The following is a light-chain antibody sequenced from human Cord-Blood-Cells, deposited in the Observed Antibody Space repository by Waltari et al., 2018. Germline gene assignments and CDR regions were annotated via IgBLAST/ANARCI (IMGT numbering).Light chain of an antibody. CDR2: DVS. V-gene: IGLV2-14*01. CDR3: SSYTSSSTLV. Sequence: QSALTQPASVSGSPGQSITISCTGTSSDVGGYNSVSWYQQHPGQAPKLMIYDVSQRPSGVSTRFSGSKSGNTASLTISGLQAEDEADYYCSSYTSSSTLVFGGGTKLTVL. CDR1: SSDVGGYNS. J-gene: IGLJ3*02.